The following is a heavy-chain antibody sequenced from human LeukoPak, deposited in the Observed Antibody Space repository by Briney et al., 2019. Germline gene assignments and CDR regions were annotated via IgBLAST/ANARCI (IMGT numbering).Heavy chain of an antibody. CDR2: IIPIFGTA. CDR1: GGTFSSYA. J-gene: IGHJ4*02. V-gene: IGHV1-69*01. CDR3: ARTYYYDSSGYLYYFDY. Sequence: VASVKVSCKASGGTFSSYAISWVRQAPGQGLEWMGGIIPIFGTANYAQKFQGRVTITADESTRTAYMELSGLRSEDTAVYYCARTYYYDSSGYLYYFDYWGQGTLVTVSS. D-gene: IGHD3-22*01.